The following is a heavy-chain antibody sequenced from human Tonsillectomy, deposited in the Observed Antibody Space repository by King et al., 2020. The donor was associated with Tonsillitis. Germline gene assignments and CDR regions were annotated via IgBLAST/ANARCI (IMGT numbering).Heavy chain of an antibody. CDR2: ISGSGGST. Sequence: LVQSGGGLVQPGGSLRLSCAASGFTFISYAMSWVRQAPGKGLEWVSAISGSGGSTYYADSVKGRFTISRDNSKNTLYLQMNSLRAEDTAVYYCAKVSSGNSYYYYYMDVWGKGTTVTVSS. J-gene: IGHJ6*03. V-gene: IGHV3-23*04. CDR1: GFTFISYA. CDR3: AKVSSGNSYYYYYMDV. D-gene: IGHD1-14*01.